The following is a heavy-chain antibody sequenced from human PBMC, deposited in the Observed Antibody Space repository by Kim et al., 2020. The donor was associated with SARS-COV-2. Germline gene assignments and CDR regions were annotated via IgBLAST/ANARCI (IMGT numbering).Heavy chain of an antibody. CDR1: GGSISTYY. D-gene: IGHD5-18*01. Sequence: ETLSLTCTVSGGSISTYYWSWIRQPPGKGLEWIGYIYNSGSTNYNPSLKSRVTISVDTSKNQFSLKLSSVTAADTAVYYCARDARYGGWFDPWGQGTLVTVSS. CDR3: ARDARYGGWFDP. J-gene: IGHJ5*02. V-gene: IGHV4-59*01. CDR2: IYNSGST.